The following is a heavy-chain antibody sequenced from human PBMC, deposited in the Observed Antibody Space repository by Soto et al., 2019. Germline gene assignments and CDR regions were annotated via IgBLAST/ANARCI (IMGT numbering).Heavy chain of an antibody. J-gene: IGHJ4*02. D-gene: IGHD6-13*01. Sequence: GGSLRLSCAASGFTFSSYGMHWVRQAPGKGLEWVAVIWYDGSNKYYADSVKGRFTISRDNSKNTLYLQMNSLRAEDTAVYYCARVGQQLVPDYWGQGTLVTVSS. CDR1: GFTFSSYG. CDR3: ARVGQQLVPDY. V-gene: IGHV3-33*01. CDR2: IWYDGSNK.